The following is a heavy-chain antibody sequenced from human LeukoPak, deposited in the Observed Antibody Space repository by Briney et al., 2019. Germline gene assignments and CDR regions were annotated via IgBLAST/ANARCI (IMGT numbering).Heavy chain of an antibody. D-gene: IGHD1-1*01. CDR2: IYTSGST. CDR1: GDSISSNNYY. CDR3: ARWVSRVHAFGI. V-gene: IGHV4-61*05. Sequence: PSETLSLTYTVSGDSISSNNYYWGWVRQPPGKGLEWIGYIYTSGSTNYNPSLKSRVTISVDTSKNQFSLKLSSVTAADTAVYYCARWVSRVHAFGIWGQGTMVTVSS. J-gene: IGHJ3*02.